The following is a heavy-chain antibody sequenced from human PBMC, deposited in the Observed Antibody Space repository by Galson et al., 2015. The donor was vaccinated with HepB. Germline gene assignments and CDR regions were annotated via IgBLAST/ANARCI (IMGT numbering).Heavy chain of an antibody. J-gene: IGHJ6*03. V-gene: IGHV3-64*01. CDR3: ARSGSSGFYYYYMDV. D-gene: IGHD1-26*01. Sequence: SLRLSCAASGFTFSSYAMHWVRQAPGKGLEYVSATSSNGGSTYYANSVKGRFTISRDNSKNTLYLQMGSLRAEDMAVYYCARSGSSGFYYYYMDVWGKGTTVTVSS. CDR2: TSSNGGST. CDR1: GFTFSSYA.